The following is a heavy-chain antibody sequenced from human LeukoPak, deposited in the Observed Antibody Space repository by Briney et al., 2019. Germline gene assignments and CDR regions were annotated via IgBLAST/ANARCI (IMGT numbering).Heavy chain of an antibody. CDR3: ARHGSLQGYSGYDFPFDS. CDR2: VYYSGST. J-gene: IGHJ4*02. D-gene: IGHD5-12*01. CDR1: GFTFSSYSMN. Sequence: GSLRLSCAASGFTFSSYSMNWVRQAPGKGLEWIGSVYYSGSTYYNASLESRVTISGDTSKNQFSLKLYSVTAADTALYYCARHGSLQGYSGYDFPFDSWGQGTLVTVSS. V-gene: IGHV4-59*05.